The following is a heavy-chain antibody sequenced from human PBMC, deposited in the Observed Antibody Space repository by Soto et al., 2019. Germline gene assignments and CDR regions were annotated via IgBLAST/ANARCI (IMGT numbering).Heavy chain of an antibody. D-gene: IGHD6-6*01. CDR1: GFTFNHYG. J-gene: IGHJ4*02. Sequence: VGSLRLSCAASGFTFNHYGMAWVRQAPGKGLEWVSVISGSGGTTYYADSVKGRFTISRDNSKSTVYLQMNSLRVEDTALYSCAKVIVLGASTIEFWGPGTLVTSPQ. CDR2: ISGSGGTT. CDR3: AKVIVLGASTIEF. V-gene: IGHV3-23*01.